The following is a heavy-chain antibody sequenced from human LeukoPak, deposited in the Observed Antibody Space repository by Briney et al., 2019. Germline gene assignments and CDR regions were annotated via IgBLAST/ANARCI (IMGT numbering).Heavy chain of an antibody. D-gene: IGHD4-17*01. Sequence: GGSLRLSCAASGFTVSGNYMSWVRQAPGKGLEWVSGFYGGGNTYYADSVKGRFTISRDNSRNTLYLQMNNLRAEDTAVYYCARYSYGDYDYYGMDVWGQGTTVTVSS. CDR3: ARYSYGDYDYYGMDV. J-gene: IGHJ6*02. CDR1: GFTVSGNY. CDR2: FYGGGNT. V-gene: IGHV3-66*01.